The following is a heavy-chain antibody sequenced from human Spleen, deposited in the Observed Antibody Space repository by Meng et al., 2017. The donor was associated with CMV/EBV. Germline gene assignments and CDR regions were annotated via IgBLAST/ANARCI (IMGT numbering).Heavy chain of an antibody. D-gene: IGHD3-10*01. CDR2: VSWDGDDT. CDR3: AKDAESGSGSYYDY. CDR1: GFTFDDYS. J-gene: IGHJ4*02. V-gene: IGHV3-43*01. Sequence: SGFTFDDYSMHLVRQAPGKGLEWVSLVSWDGDDTYYADSVKGRFTISRDNSKNSLYLQMNSLRTEDTALYYCAKDAESGSGSYYDYWGQGTLVTVSS.